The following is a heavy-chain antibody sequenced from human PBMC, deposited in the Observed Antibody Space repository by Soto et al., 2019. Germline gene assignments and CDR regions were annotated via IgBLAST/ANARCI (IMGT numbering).Heavy chain of an antibody. J-gene: IGHJ6*03. CDR2: IYSVGST. D-gene: IGHD2-2*01. Sequence: VQLVESGGGLVQPGGSLRLSCATSGFTITSHYMTWVRQAPGKGLEWVSVIYSVGSTYYADSVKGRFTISRDNSKNTVYLRMDSLRAEDTAVYYCARGVACSSASCTFNYYYYYMDVWGKGTTVTVSS. CDR1: GFTITSHY. CDR3: ARGVACSSASCTFNYYYYYMDV. V-gene: IGHV3-66*01.